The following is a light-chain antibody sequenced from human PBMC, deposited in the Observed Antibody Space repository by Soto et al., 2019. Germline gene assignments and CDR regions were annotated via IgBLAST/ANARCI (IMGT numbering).Light chain of an antibody. J-gene: IGLJ3*02. CDR2: GNR. CDR3: QAYDYSLTAFV. V-gene: IGLV1-40*01. Sequence: QSVLTQPPSVSGAPGQRVTISFTGNNSNLGAGYDVHWYQQLPGAAPKLVIFGNRNRPSGVPERFSGSKSGTSASLAITGLQADDEADYYCQAYDYSLTAFVFGGGTKLTVL. CDR1: NSNLGAGYD.